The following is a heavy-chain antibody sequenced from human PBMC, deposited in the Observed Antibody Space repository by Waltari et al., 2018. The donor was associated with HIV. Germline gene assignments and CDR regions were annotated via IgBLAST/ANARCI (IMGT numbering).Heavy chain of an antibody. Sequence: QVQLQQWGAGLLKPSETLSLTCAVYGGSFSGYYWSWIRQPPGKGLEWFGAINHSGSTNYIPSLKSRVTISVDTSKNQFSLKLSSVTAADTAVYYCARGRVAAAVKRGYFDYWGQGTLVTVSS. D-gene: IGHD6-13*01. CDR1: GGSFSGYY. CDR2: INHSGST. CDR3: ARGRVAAAVKRGYFDY. J-gene: IGHJ4*02. V-gene: IGHV4-34*01.